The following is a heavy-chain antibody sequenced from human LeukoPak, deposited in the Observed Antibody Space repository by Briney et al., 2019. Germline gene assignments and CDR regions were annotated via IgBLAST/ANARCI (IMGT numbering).Heavy chain of an antibody. V-gene: IGHV4-31*03. CDR1: GGSISSGGYY. CDR2: MYYRGIT. J-gene: IGHJ4*02. CDR3: ARHLNNCGDDCYIFDY. D-gene: IGHD2-21*01. Sequence: SETLSLTCTVSGGSISSGGYYWNWIRQHPGKGLEWIGCMYYRGITYYNSSLKSRVTIAVDTSKNQFPLNLSSVTAADTAVYYCARHLNNCGDDCYIFDYWGQGTLVTVSS.